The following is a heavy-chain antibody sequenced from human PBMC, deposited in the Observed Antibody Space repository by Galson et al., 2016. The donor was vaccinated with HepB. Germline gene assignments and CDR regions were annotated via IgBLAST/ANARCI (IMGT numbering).Heavy chain of an antibody. D-gene: IGHD2-15*01. CDR2: IDPSDSYT. CDR1: GYSFTNYW. CDR3: ARRSGVAATDYYYYYMDV. Sequence: QSGAEVKKPGESLRISCKGSGYSFTNYWITWVRQMPGKGLEWMGTIDPSDSYTNYSPSFQGHVTISADKSISTAYLQWSSLKASATAMYYCARRSGVAATDYYYYYMDVWGKGTTVTVSS. V-gene: IGHV5-10-1*01. J-gene: IGHJ6*03.